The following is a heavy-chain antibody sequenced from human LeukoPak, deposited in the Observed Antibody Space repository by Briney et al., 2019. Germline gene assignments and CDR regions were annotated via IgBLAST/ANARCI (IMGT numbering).Heavy chain of an antibody. J-gene: IGHJ5*02. V-gene: IGHV3-23*01. CDR3: AKGLPLPT. CDR2: ISGSGGST. CDR1: GGSFSGCY. Sequence: PSETLSLTCAVYGGSFSGCYWSWVRQAPGKGLEWVSAISGSGGSTYYADSVKGRFTISRDNSKNTLYLQMNSLRAEDTAVYYCAKGLPLPTWGQGTLVTVSS.